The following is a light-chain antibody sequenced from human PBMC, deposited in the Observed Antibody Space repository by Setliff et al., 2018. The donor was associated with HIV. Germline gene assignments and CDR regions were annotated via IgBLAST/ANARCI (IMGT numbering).Light chain of an antibody. CDR2: DAS. CDR1: QDIRDY. V-gene: IGKV1-17*03. Sequence: DIQMTQSPPAMSASIGDRVTFTCRASQDIRDYLAWYQQKPGKAPKRLIYDASTLESGVPSRFSGSGSGTEFTLTISGLQPEDFATYYCLQHNSYPRTFGQGTRLEIK. CDR3: LQHNSYPRT. J-gene: IGKJ5*01.